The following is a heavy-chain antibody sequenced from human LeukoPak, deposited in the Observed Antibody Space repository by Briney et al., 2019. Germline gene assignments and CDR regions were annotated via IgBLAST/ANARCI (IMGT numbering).Heavy chain of an antibody. Sequence: KPSETLSLTCTVSGGSISSNSYYWGWIRQPPGKGLEWIGSIFYGGSTYSNPSLKSRVTISVDTSKNQFSLKLSSVTAADTAVYYCARTLYYYDSSGYPHWGQGTLVTVSS. V-gene: IGHV4-39*07. D-gene: IGHD3-22*01. CDR3: ARTLYYYDSSGYPH. J-gene: IGHJ4*02. CDR2: IFYGGST. CDR1: GGSISSNSYY.